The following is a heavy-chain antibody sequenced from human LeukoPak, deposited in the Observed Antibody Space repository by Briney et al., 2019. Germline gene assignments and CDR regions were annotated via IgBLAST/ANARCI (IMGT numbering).Heavy chain of an antibody. V-gene: IGHV3-23*01. Sequence: PGGSLRLSCAASGFAFSSYAMSWVRQAPGKGLEWVSAISGSGGSTYYADSVKGRFTISRDNSKNTLYLQMNSLRAEDTAVYYCAKDRGHHDSSGYYPSPFDYWGQGTLVTVSS. CDR1: GFAFSSYA. J-gene: IGHJ4*02. CDR3: AKDRGHHDSSGYYPSPFDY. D-gene: IGHD3-22*01. CDR2: ISGSGGST.